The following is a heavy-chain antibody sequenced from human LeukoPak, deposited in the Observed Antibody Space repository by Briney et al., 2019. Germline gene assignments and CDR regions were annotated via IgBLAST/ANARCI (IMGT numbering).Heavy chain of an antibody. V-gene: IGHV5-51*01. D-gene: IGHD1-7*01. J-gene: IGHJ4*02. CDR3: ARQGRGTFDY. CDR1: GYSFTTYW. Sequence: GQSLKISCEGSGYSFTTYWIGWVRQMPGKGLECMGIIYPGDSDIKYSPSFQGQVTISADKSISTAYLQWSSLKASDTAMYYCARQGRGTFDYWGLGTLVTVSS. CDR2: IYPGDSDI.